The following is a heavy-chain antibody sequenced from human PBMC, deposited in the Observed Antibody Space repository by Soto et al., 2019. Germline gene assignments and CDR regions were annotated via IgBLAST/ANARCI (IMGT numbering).Heavy chain of an antibody. CDR3: AAGRPAYSSSYYGMDV. CDR1: GFTFTSSA. CDR2: IVVGSGNT. D-gene: IGHD6-13*01. J-gene: IGHJ6*02. V-gene: IGHV1-58*01. Sequence: EASVKVSCKASGFTFTSSAVQWVRQARGQRLEWIGWIVVGSGNTNYAQKFQERVTITRDMSTSTAYMELSSLRSEDTAVYYCAAGRPAYSSSYYGMDVWGQGTTVTVSS.